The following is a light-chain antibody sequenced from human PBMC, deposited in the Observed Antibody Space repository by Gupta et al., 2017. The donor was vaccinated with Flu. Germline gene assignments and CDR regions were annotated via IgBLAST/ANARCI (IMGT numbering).Light chain of an antibody. J-gene: IGKJ1*01. CDR3: QQSYNTPRT. CDR2: DAS. CDR1: QSISSY. V-gene: IGKV1-39*01. Sequence: DIQMTQSPSSLSASVGDRVTITCRASQSISSYLNWYQQKPGKAPKLLIYDASSLQSGVPSRFSGGGSGTDFTLTISSLQPEDFATYYCQQSYNTPRTFGQGTKVEIK.